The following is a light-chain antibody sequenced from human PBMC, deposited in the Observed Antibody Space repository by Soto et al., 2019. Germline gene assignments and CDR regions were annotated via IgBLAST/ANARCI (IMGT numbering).Light chain of an antibody. CDR3: ATWDGSLQSWV. CDR1: NSNIGSHL. Sequence: QSVLTHPPSVSWTPGQRVTISCSGSNSNIGSHLVNWYQQVPGTAPRLLIYTNNQRPSGVPDRFSDSKSSTSASLAISGLQSEDEADYYCATWDGSLQSWVFGGGTKLTVL. CDR2: TNN. J-gene: IGLJ3*02. V-gene: IGLV1-44*01.